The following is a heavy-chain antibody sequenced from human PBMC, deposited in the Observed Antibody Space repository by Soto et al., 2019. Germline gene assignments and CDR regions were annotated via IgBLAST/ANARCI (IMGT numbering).Heavy chain of an antibody. J-gene: IGHJ4*02. Sequence: ASVKVSCKASGYTFTSYDINWVRQATGQGLEWMGWMNPNSGNTGYAQKFQGRVTMTRNTSISTAYMELSSLRSEDTAVYYCARAPLYYYDSSGLRLDYWGQGTPVTVSS. CDR3: ARAPLYYYDSSGLRLDY. CDR1: GYTFTSYD. CDR2: MNPNSGNT. D-gene: IGHD3-22*01. V-gene: IGHV1-8*01.